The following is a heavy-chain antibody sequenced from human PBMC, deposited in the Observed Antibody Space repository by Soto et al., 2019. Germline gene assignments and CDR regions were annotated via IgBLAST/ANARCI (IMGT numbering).Heavy chain of an antibody. CDR2: INGGNGKK. D-gene: IGHD2-21*02. J-gene: IGHJ2*01. CDR3: EKSVVTAQNWYFDL. V-gene: IGHV1-3*01. Sequence: GASVKVSCKTSGYTFTYYAIHWVCQAPGQGLEWMGWINGGNGKKKYSEKFQGRVTITRDTSADTAHMELSSLRSEDTAIYYCEKSVVTAQNWYFDLWGRGTLVTVSS. CDR1: GYTFTYYA.